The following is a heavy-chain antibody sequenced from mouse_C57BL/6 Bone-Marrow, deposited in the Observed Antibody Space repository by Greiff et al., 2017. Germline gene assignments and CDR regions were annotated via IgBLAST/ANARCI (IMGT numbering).Heavy chain of an antibody. Sequence: EVQLQESGGDLVKPGGSLKLSCEASGFTFSSYGMSWVRQTPDKRLEWVATISSGGSYTYYPDSVKGRFTIARDNAKNTLYLQMSSLKSEDTAMYYCASDNYAFDYWGQGTTLTVSS. D-gene: IGHD2-12*01. CDR2: ISSGGSYT. J-gene: IGHJ2*01. CDR3: ASDNYAFDY. CDR1: GFTFSSYG. V-gene: IGHV5-6*01.